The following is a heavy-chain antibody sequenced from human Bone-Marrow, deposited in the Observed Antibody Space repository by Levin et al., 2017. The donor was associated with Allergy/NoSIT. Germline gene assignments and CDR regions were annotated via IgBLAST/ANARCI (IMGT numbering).Heavy chain of an antibody. J-gene: IGHJ4*02. CDR2: ISGSSVTI. V-gene: IGHV3-48*02. Sequence: ETLSLTCAASGLPFSNYGMNWVRQAPGTGLKWLSYISGSSVTIFYADSVKGRFTVSRDNAKNSLFLQMDSLRDEDTGVYYCVATNGNSHYWGQGTLVTVSS. CDR1: GLPFSNYG. CDR3: VATNGNSHY. D-gene: IGHD2-8*01.